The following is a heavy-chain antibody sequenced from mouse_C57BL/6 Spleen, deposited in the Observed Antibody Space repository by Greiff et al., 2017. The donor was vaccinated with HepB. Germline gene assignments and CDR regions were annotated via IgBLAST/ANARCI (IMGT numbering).Heavy chain of an antibody. CDR1: GYTFTDYE. CDR2: IDPETGGT. CDR3: TRDGYYLDY. D-gene: IGHD2-3*01. J-gene: IGHJ2*01. V-gene: IGHV1-15*01. Sequence: QVQLQHSGAELVRPGASVTLSCKASGYTFTDYEMHWVKQTPVHGLEWIGAIDPETGGTAYNQKFKGKAILTADKSSSTAYMELRSLTSEDSAVYYCTRDGYYLDYWGQGTTLTVSS.